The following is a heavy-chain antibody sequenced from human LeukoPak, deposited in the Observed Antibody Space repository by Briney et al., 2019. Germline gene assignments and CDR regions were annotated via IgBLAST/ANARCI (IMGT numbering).Heavy chain of an antibody. J-gene: IGHJ4*02. Sequence: SGGSLRLSCAASGFTFSSYWMSWVRQAPGKGLEWVANIMQDGSEKYYVDSVKGRFTISRDNAKNSLYLQMNSLRAEDTAVYYCARDGFYDYVWGSYRYRGLFDYWGQGTLVTVSS. CDR3: ARDGFYDYVWGSYRYRGLFDY. D-gene: IGHD3-16*02. V-gene: IGHV3-7*01. CDR1: GFTFSSYW. CDR2: IMQDGSEK.